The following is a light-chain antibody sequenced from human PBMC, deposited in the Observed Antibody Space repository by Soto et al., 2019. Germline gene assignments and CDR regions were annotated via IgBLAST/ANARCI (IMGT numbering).Light chain of an antibody. Sequence: QSVLTQPPSVSGTPGQTVTISCSGSSPNIGKNTVNWYQHLPGTAPQLLIYSNTQRPLGVSVRFSGSKSGTSASLAISGLQSEDEADYYCAVWDDSLYVFGTGTKVTVL. J-gene: IGLJ1*01. CDR3: AVWDDSLYV. V-gene: IGLV1-44*01. CDR1: SPNIGKNT. CDR2: SNT.